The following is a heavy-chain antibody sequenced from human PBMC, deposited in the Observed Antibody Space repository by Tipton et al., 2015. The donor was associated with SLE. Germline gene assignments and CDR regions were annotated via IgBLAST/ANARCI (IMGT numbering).Heavy chain of an antibody. CDR1: GGTFNSYG. D-gene: IGHD5-24*01. J-gene: IGHJ6*03. CDR2: IIPVFHTT. Sequence: QVQLVQSGAEGKKPGSSVKVSCKTSGGTFNSYGINWVRQAPGQGLEWMGRIIPVFHTTNYAQEFQGRVTITADESTSTVYMELSSLKSDDTAVYYCARDQRVTYNYGSPADYYYFYYMDVWGKGTTVTVSS. CDR3: ARDQRVTYNYGSPADYYYFYYMDV. V-gene: IGHV1-69*18.